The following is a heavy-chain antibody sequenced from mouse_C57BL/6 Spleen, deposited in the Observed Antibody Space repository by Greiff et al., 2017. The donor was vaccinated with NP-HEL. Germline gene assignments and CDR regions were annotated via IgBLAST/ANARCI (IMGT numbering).Heavy chain of an antibody. V-gene: IGHV1-64*01. CDR1: GYTFTSYW. Sequence: QVQLQQPGAELVKPGASVKLSCKASGYTFTSYWMHWVKQRPGQGLEWIGMIHPNSGSTNYNEKFKSKATLTVDKSSSTAYMQLSSLTSEDSAVYYCARSPAYYSNLYAMDYWGQGTSVTVSS. D-gene: IGHD2-5*01. CDR2: IHPNSGST. J-gene: IGHJ4*01. CDR3: ARSPAYYSNLYAMDY.